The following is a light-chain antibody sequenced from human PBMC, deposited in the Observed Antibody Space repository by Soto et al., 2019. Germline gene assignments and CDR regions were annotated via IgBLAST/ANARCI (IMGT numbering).Light chain of an antibody. CDR1: DVGSYNL. Sequence: QSVLTQPASVSGSPGQSITISCTGSDVGSYNLVSWYQQHPGKAPKLMIYEVTKRPSGVSNRFSGSKSGNTASLTISGLQAEDEADYYCCSHEGRNLHYVFGT. CDR3: CSHEGRNLHYV. V-gene: IGLV2-23*02. CDR2: EVT. J-gene: IGLJ1*01.